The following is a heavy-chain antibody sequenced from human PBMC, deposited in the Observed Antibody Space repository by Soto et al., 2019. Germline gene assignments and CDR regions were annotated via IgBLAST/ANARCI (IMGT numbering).Heavy chain of an antibody. V-gene: IGHV3-23*01. CDR3: AKQDQRWLQPRAFANQGPFDY. J-gene: IGHJ4*02. Sequence: PGGSLRLSCAASGFTFSSYAMSWVRQAPGKGLEWVSAISGSGGSTYYADSVKGRFTISRDNSKNTLYLQMNSLRAEDTAVYYCAKQDQRWLQPRAFANQGPFDYWGQGTLVTVSS. CDR2: ISGSGGST. CDR1: GFTFSSYA. D-gene: IGHD5-12*01.